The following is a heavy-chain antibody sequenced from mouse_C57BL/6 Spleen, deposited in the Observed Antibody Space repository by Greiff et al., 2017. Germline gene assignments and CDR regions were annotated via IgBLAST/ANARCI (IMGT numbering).Heavy chain of an antibody. J-gene: IGHJ3*01. D-gene: IGHD2-4*01. V-gene: IGHV3-1*01. CDR3: ARGHYDWFAY. Sequence: EVKLQESGPGMVKPSQSLSLTYTVTGYSITSGYDWHWIRHVPGNKLEWMGYISYSGSTNYNPSLKSRISITHDTSKNPFFLKLNSVTTEDTATYYCARGHYDWFAYWGQGTLVTVSA. CDR2: ISYSGST. CDR1: GYSITSGYD.